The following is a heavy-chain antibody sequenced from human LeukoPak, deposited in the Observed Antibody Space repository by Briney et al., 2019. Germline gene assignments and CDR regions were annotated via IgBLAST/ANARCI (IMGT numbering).Heavy chain of an antibody. D-gene: IGHD6-25*01. CDR2: MNPNNGDS. CDR1: GYTVTNYH. Sequence: GASVKVSCKAFGYTVTNYHINWVRQAPGQGLEWVGWMNPNNGDSGFAQNFQGRVAITRDTSMSTAYMDLGSLRSEDTAVYLCARTTSFSASGYDYWGQGTLVTVSS. CDR3: ARTTSFSASGYDY. J-gene: IGHJ4*02. V-gene: IGHV1-8*03.